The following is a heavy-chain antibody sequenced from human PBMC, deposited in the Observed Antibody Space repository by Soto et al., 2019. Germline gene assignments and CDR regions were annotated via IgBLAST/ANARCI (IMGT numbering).Heavy chain of an antibody. J-gene: IGHJ4*02. Sequence: GGSLRLSCAASGFTFSKYALSWVRQAPGKGLEWVSAISGSGGTTHYADSVKGRVTISRDNSKDTVFLQMNSLRAEDTAVYSCAKYYYDRSGSPLAFDYWGQGTLVTVSS. V-gene: IGHV3-23*01. CDR1: GFTFSKYA. CDR2: ISGSGGTT. CDR3: AKYYYDRSGSPLAFDY. D-gene: IGHD3-22*01.